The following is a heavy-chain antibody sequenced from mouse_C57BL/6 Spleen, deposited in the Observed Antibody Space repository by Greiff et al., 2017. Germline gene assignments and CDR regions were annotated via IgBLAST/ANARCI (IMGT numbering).Heavy chain of an antibody. D-gene: IGHD2-5*01. CDR3: ARYYSKRTWWYFDV. J-gene: IGHJ1*03. CDR1: GYTFTSYW. Sequence: QVQLQQPGAELVRPGSSVKLSCKASGYTFTSYWMHWVKQRPIQGLEWIGNIDPSDSETHYNQKFKDKATLTVDKSSSTAYMQLSSLTSEDSAVYYCARYYSKRTWWYFDVWGTGTTVTVSS. CDR2: IDPSDSET. V-gene: IGHV1-52*01.